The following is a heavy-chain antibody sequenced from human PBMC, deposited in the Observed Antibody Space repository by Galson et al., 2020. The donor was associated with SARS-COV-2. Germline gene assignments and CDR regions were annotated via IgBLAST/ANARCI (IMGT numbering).Heavy chain of an antibody. D-gene: IGHD3-10*01. Sequence: GESLKISYKASGYRFTDCLIHWVRQAPGQGLEWMGVVNPTGGSASYAQKFQGRVTMTRDTSTSTVYMELNSLRSEDTAMYYCARRAPLFYGMDVWGQGTTVTVSS. CDR1: GYRFTDCL. CDR2: VNPTGGSA. V-gene: IGHV1-46*01. CDR3: ARRAPLFYGMDV. J-gene: IGHJ6*02.